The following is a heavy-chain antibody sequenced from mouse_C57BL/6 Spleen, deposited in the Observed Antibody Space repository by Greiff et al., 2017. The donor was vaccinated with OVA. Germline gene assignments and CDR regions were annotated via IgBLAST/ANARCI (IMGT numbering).Heavy chain of an antibody. Sequence: QVQLQQPGAELVKPGASVKLSCKASGYTFTSYWMHWVKQRPGQGLEWIGMIHPNSGSTNYNEKFKSKATLTVDKSSSTAYMQLSSLTSEDSAVYYCASVSTTVVARYFDVWGTGTTVTVSS. V-gene: IGHV1-64*01. CDR3: ASVSTTVVARYFDV. D-gene: IGHD1-1*01. CDR2: IHPNSGST. CDR1: GYTFTSYW. J-gene: IGHJ1*03.